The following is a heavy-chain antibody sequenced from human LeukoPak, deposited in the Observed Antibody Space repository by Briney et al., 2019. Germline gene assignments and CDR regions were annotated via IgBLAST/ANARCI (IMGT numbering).Heavy chain of an antibody. CDR2: ISGSGFST. D-gene: IGHD3-9*01. V-gene: IGHV3-23*01. CDR1: GGTFSSYA. Sequence: GASVKVSSKASGGTFSSYAMSWVRQAPGKGLEWVSAISGSGFSTYYADSVKGRFTISRDNSKNTLYLQMNSLRAEDTAVYYCAKDRGYDILTGVFDYWGQGTLVTVSS. CDR3: AKDRGYDILTGVFDY. J-gene: IGHJ4*02.